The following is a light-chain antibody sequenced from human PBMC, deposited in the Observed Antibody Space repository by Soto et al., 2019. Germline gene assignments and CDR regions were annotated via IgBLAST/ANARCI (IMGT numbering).Light chain of an antibody. CDR3: SSYTSSSTYV. Sequence: HSVLTQPASVSGSPGQSITISCTGTSSDVGGYNYVSWYQQHPGKAPKLMIYEVSNRPSGVSNRFFGSKSGNTASLTISGLQAEDEADYYCSSYTSSSTYVFGTGTKVTVL. CDR1: SSDVGGYNY. CDR2: EVS. J-gene: IGLJ1*01. V-gene: IGLV2-14*01.